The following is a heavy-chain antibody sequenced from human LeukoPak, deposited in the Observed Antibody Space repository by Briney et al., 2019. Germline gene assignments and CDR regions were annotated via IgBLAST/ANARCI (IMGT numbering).Heavy chain of an antibody. Sequence: GRSLRLSCAASGFTFSSYAMHWVRQAPGKGLEWVAVISYDGSNRYYADSVKGRFTISRDNSKNTLYLQMNSLRAEDTAVYYCARDFLAAADYWGQGTLVTVSS. J-gene: IGHJ4*02. CDR3: ARDFLAAADY. V-gene: IGHV3-30-3*01. CDR1: GFTFSSYA. CDR2: ISYDGSNR. D-gene: IGHD6-13*01.